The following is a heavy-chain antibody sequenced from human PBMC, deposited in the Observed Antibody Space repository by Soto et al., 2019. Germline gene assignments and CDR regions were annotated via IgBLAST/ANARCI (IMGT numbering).Heavy chain of an antibody. Sequence: SETLSLTCTVSGGSISSSSYYWGWIRQPPGKGLEWIASIYYSGSTYYNPSLKSRVTISVDTSKNQFSLKLSSVTAADTAVYYCARSDGRYWGQGTLVTVS. CDR2: IYYSGST. CDR1: GGSISSSSYY. J-gene: IGHJ4*02. V-gene: IGHV4-39*07. CDR3: ARSDGRY.